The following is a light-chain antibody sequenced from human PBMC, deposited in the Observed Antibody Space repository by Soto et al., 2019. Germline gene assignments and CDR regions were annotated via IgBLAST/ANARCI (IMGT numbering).Light chain of an antibody. CDR1: SSNIGANA. Sequence: QSVLTQPPSASGTPGQRVTISCSGISSNIGANAVNWYQHLPGTAPKLLIYYTDQRPSGVPDRFSGSKSGTSASLAISGLQSEDEADYYCAAWDDSLKGPVFGGGTKLTVL. CDR2: YTD. CDR3: AAWDDSLKGPV. J-gene: IGLJ3*02. V-gene: IGLV1-44*01.